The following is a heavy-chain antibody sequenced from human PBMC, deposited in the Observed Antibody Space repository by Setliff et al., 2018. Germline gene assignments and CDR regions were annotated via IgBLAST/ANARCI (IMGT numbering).Heavy chain of an antibody. CDR1: GGSVNSGYDN. CDR2: INRRGST. CDR3: ARMSGFQYMDV. Sequence: ASETLSLTCTVSGGSVNSGYDNWNWLRQPAGKGLEWIGHINRRGSTNYNPSLKSRVTISLDTSKNQFSLSLSSVTAADTAVYYCARMSGFQYMDVWGKGTTVTVSS. J-gene: IGHJ6*03. D-gene: IGHD3-3*01. V-gene: IGHV4-61*09.